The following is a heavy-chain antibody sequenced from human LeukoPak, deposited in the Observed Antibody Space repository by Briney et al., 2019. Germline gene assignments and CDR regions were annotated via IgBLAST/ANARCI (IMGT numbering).Heavy chain of an antibody. J-gene: IGHJ4*02. CDR3: ARDRGVRGVISYFDY. D-gene: IGHD3-10*01. Sequence: PGGSLRLSCAASGFTVSSNYMSWVRQATGKGLEWVSAIGTAGDTYYPGSVKGRFTISRENAKNSLYLQMNSLRAGDTAVYYCARDRGVRGVISYFDYWGQGTQVTVSS. CDR2: IGTAGDT. CDR1: GFTVSSNY. V-gene: IGHV3-13*01.